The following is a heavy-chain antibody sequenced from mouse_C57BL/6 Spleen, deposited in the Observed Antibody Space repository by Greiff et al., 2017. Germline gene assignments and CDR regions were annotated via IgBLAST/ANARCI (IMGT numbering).Heavy chain of an antibody. CDR2: INPNNGGT. CDR1: GYTFTDYN. V-gene: IGHV1-18*01. CDR3: ARKDYSNYGWFAY. Sequence: VQLKESGPELVKPGASVKIPCKASGYTFTDYNMDWVKQSHGKSLEWIGDINPNNGGTIYNQKFKGKATLTVDKSSSTAYMELRSLTSEDTAVYYCARKDYSNYGWFAYWGQGTLVTVSA. J-gene: IGHJ3*01. D-gene: IGHD2-5*01.